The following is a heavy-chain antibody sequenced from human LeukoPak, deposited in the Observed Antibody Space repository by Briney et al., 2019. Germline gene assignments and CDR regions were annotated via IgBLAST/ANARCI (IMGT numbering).Heavy chain of an antibody. D-gene: IGHD3-3*01. CDR3: ARTEEFGVVYYFDY. V-gene: IGHV4-34*01. CDR2: ISHSGST. Sequence: SETLSLTCAVYGGSFSGYYWSWIRQPPGKGLEWIGEISHSGSTNYNPSLKSRVTISVDTSKNQFSLKLSSVTAADTAVYYCARTEEFGVVYYFDYWGQGTLVTVSS. J-gene: IGHJ4*02. CDR1: GGSFSGYY.